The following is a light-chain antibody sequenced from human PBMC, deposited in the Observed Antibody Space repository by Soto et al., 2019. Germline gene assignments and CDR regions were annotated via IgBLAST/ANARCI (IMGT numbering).Light chain of an antibody. CDR3: QQNNNYALT. CDR2: DAS. J-gene: IGKJ4*01. V-gene: IGKV1-5*01. CDR1: QSISSW. Sequence: DIQMTQSPSTLSASVGDRVTITCRASQSISSWLAWYQQKPGKAPKLLIYDASSLESGVPSRFSGSGSGTEITLIISSLQPDDFATYYYQQNNNYALTFGGGTKLEIK.